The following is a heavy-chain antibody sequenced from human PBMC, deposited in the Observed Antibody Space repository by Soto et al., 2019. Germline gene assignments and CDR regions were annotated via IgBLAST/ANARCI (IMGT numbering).Heavy chain of an antibody. V-gene: IGHV3-48*02. J-gene: IGHJ4*02. CDR1: GFTFRSYS. CDR2: ISSSSSTI. Sequence: GGSLRLYCAASGFTFRSYSMNWVRQAPGKGLEWVSYISSSSSTIYYADSVKGRFTISRDNAKNSLYLQMNSLRDEDTAVYYCARERYYYDSSGSFDYWGQGTLVTVSS. CDR3: ARERYYYDSSGSFDY. D-gene: IGHD3-22*01.